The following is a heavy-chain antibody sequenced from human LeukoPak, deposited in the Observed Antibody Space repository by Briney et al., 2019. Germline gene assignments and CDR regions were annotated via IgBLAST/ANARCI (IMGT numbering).Heavy chain of an antibody. J-gene: IGHJ6*02. D-gene: IGHD2/OR15-2a*01. CDR3: ARRRIDYYYYGMDV. Sequence: ASVKVSCKASGYTFTSYAMHWVRQAPGQRLEWMGWINAGNGNTKYSQKFQGRVTITRDTSASTAYMELSSLRSEDTAVYYCARRRIDYYYYGMDVWGQGTTVTVSS. CDR1: GYTFTSYA. CDR2: INAGNGNT. V-gene: IGHV1-3*01.